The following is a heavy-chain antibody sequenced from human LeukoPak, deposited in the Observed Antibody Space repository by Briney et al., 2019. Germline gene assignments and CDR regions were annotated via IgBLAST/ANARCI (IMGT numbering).Heavy chain of an antibody. Sequence: GESLKISCKGSGYSFTSYWIGWVRQMPGKGLEWMGIIYPGDSDTRYSPSFQGQVTISADKSISTAYLQWRSLKASDTAMYYCARAYYYYYDSSGYPDYWGQGTLVTVSS. J-gene: IGHJ4*02. D-gene: IGHD3-22*01. CDR3: ARAYYYYYDSSGYPDY. CDR1: GYSFTSYW. CDR2: IYPGDSDT. V-gene: IGHV5-51*01.